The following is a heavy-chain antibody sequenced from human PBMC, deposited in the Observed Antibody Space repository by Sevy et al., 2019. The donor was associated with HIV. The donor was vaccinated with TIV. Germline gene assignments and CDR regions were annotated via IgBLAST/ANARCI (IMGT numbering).Heavy chain of an antibody. Sequence: GGSLRLSCAASGFTFSSYAMSWVRQAPGKGLEWVSAISGSGGSTYYADSVKGRFTISRDNSKNTLYLQMNSLRAEDTAVYYCAKDQRYSSGWKEGYWGQGTLVTVSS. V-gene: IGHV3-23*01. CDR3: AKDQRYSSGWKEGY. CDR1: GFTFSSYA. J-gene: IGHJ4*02. CDR2: ISGSGGST. D-gene: IGHD6-19*01.